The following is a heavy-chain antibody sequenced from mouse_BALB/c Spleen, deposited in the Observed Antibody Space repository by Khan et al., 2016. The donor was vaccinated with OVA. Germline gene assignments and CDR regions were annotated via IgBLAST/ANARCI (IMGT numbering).Heavy chain of an antibody. CDR2: IYPGSGNT. CDR3: ARSSFYPFYFDY. V-gene: IGHV1-84*02. J-gene: IGHJ2*01. D-gene: IGHD2-1*01. Sequence: QVQLKQSGPELVKPGASVKISCKASGYTFTDFYINWVKQKPGQGLEWIGWIYPGSGNTKYNEKFKGKATLTVDTSSSTAYMQLSSLTSEDTAVYFCARSSFYPFYFDYWGQGTTLTGSS. CDR1: GYTFTDFY.